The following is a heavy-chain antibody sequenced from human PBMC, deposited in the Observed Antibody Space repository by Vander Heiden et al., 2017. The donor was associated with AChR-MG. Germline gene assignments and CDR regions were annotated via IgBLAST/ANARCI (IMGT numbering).Heavy chain of an antibody. CDR3: ASGLQLENAFDI. Sequence: QVQLVQSGAEVKKPGSSVKVSCTASGATFSSYAISWVRQAAGEGLECKGGISPIFGTANYAQKFQGRVTITADESTSTAYMGLSSLRSEDTAVYYCASGLQLENAFDIWGQGTMVTVSS. CDR1: GATFSSYA. V-gene: IGHV1-69*01. J-gene: IGHJ3*02. D-gene: IGHD1-1*01. CDR2: ISPIFGTA.